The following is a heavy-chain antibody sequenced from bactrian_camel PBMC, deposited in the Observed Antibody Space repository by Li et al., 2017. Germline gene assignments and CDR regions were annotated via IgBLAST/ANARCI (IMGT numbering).Heavy chain of an antibody. D-gene: IGHD2*01. CDR3: AAGPDIWNLATIPKEDLFTY. J-gene: IGHJ4*01. CDR1: GYTLPLE. CDR2: IDADGTT. V-gene: IGHV3S53*01. Sequence: HVQLVESGGCSVQAGGSLRLSCTVSGYTLPLEMAWFRRLPGQEREGVAAIDADGTTRYADSVKGRFTISRDRAKSTLYLQMNSLKPEDTAMYYCAAGPDIWNLATIPKEDLFTYWGQGTQVTVS.